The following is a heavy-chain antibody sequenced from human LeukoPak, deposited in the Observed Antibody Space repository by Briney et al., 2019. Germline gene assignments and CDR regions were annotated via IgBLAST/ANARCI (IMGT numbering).Heavy chain of an antibody. CDR1: VFTMSTYW. CDR3: AREMGLSDAFDF. Sequence: PGGSLRLSCGASVFTMSTYWMSWVRQAPGKGLEWVANIKQDGTEKYYVDSVKGRFTISRDNAKNSVYLQMSSLSVEDTAVYYCAREMGLSDAFDFWGQGTMVTVSP. CDR2: IKQDGTEK. D-gene: IGHD1-26*01. J-gene: IGHJ3*01. V-gene: IGHV3-7*01.